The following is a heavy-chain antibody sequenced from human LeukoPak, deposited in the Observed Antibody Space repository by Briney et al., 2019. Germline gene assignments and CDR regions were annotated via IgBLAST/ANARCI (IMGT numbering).Heavy chain of an antibody. CDR3: TRESGPYCPFGY. Sequence: SGTLSLTCGVSGGPITSTNWWSWVRQPPGPGLEWIWEISLTGRTNYNPSLIGRVIMSLDESRNQLSLTLTSVTAADTAMYYCTRESGPYCPFGYWGQGTLVVVPS. CDR1: GGPITSTNW. D-gene: IGHD1-26*01. CDR2: ISLTGRT. J-gene: IGHJ4*02. V-gene: IGHV4-4*02.